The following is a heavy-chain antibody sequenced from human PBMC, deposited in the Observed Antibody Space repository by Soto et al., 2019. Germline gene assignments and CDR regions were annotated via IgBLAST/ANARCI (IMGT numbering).Heavy chain of an antibody. V-gene: IGHV5-51*01. CDR3: ARQADHYDRNSFGY. Sequence: GASQKISCKGSGYRFTTYMIGWGRQTPGKGLEWMGVIYPGDSDTRFSTSFQGQVTISVDMSISTAYLQWSSLKASDTAMYYWARQADHYDRNSFGYWGQGTLVTVSS. J-gene: IGHJ4*02. CDR2: IYPGDSDT. D-gene: IGHD3-16*01. CDR1: GYRFTTYM.